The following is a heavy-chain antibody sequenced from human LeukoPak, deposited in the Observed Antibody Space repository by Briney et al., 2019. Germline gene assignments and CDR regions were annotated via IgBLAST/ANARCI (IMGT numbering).Heavy chain of an antibody. V-gene: IGHV3-15*01. CDR2: IKSKTDGGTT. D-gene: IGHD1-20*01. CDR1: GFTFSNNE. CDR3: TRTATYNWNPEGAFDI. J-gene: IGHJ3*02. Sequence: GGSLRLSCAASGFTFSNNEMNWVRQAPGKGLEWVGRIKSKTDGGTTDYAAPVKGRFTISRDDSKNTLYLQMSSLKTEDTAVYYCTRTATYNWNPEGAFDIWGQGTMVTVSS.